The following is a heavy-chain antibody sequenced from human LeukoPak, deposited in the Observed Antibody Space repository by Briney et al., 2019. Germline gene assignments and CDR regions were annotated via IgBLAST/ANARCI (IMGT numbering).Heavy chain of an antibody. D-gene: IGHD6-19*01. CDR3: AKDSFGTIAVAGTD. V-gene: IGHV3-9*01. CDR2: ISWNSGSI. J-gene: IGHJ4*02. Sequence: PGRSLRLSCAASGFTFDDYAMHWVRQAPGKGLEWVSGISWNSGSIGYADSVKGRFTISRDNAKNSLYLQMNSLRAEDTALYYCAKDSFGTIAVAGTDWGQGTLVTVSS. CDR1: GFTFDDYA.